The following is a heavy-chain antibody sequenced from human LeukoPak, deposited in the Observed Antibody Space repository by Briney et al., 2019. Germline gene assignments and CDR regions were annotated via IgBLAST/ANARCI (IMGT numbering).Heavy chain of an antibody. Sequence: ASVKVSCKASGYTFTSCAMNWVRQAPGQGLEWMGWINTNTGNPTYAQGFTGRFVFSLDTSVSTAYLQISSLKAEDTAIYYCARQGPGYCGSTSCYGVDYWGQGTLVTVSS. V-gene: IGHV7-4-1*02. CDR2: INTNTGNP. J-gene: IGHJ4*02. CDR1: GYTFTSCA. CDR3: ARQGPGYCGSTSCYGVDY. D-gene: IGHD2-2*01.